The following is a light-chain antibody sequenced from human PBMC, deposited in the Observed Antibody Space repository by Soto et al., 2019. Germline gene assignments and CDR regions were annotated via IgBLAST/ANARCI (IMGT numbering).Light chain of an antibody. J-gene: IGLJ3*02. Sequence: QLVLTQSPSASASLGASVKRTCTLSSGHITYPIAWHQQQPEKGPRFLMKLNGDGSHNKGDGIPDRFSGSTSGAERYLTISSLQSEDEAYYYCQTWGAGIRVFGGGTKLTVL. CDR2: LNGDGSH. CDR1: SGHITYP. CDR3: QTWGAGIRV. V-gene: IGLV4-69*02.